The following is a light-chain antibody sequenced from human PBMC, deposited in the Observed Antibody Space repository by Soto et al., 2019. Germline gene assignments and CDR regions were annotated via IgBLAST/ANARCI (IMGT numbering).Light chain of an antibody. CDR1: QSLLHSNGYNY. CDR2: LGS. J-gene: IGKJ2*01. Sequence: SVMTQSPLSLPVTPGEPASISCRSSQSLLHSNGYNYLDWYLQKPGQSPQLLIYLGSNRASGVPDRFSGSGSGTDFTLQISRVEAEDVGVYYCMQALQTPVYTFGQGTKLEIK. V-gene: IGKV2-28*01. CDR3: MQALQTPVYT.